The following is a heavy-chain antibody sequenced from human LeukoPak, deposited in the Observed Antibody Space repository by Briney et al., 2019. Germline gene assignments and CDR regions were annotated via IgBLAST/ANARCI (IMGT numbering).Heavy chain of an antibody. CDR2: IYSGGNT. J-gene: IGHJ4*02. V-gene: IGHV3-53*01. CDR1: GFTVSSNS. CDR3: ARVVLWFGELLFDY. D-gene: IGHD3-10*01. Sequence: GGSLRLSCTVSGFTVSSNSMSWVRQAPGKGLEWVSFIYSGGNTHYSDSVKGRFTISRDNAKNSLYLQMNSLRAEDTAVYYCARVVLWFGELLFDYWGQGTLVTVSS.